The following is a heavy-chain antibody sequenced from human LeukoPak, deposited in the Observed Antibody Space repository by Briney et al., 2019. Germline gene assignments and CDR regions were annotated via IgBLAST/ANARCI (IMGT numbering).Heavy chain of an antibody. CDR1: GGSISSGGNY. CDR2: IYHSGST. Sequence: SETLSLTCTVSGGSISSGGNYWSWIRQPPGKGLEWIGYIYHSGSTYYNPSLKSRVTISVDRSKNQFSLKLSSVTAADTAVYYCARDLWGYYFDWGQGTLATVSS. V-gene: IGHV4-30-2*01. CDR3: ARDLWGYYFD. D-gene: IGHD3-22*01. J-gene: IGHJ4*02.